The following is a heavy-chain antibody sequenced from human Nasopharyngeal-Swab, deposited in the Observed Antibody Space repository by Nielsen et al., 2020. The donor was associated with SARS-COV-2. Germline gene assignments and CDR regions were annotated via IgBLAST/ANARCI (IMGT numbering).Heavy chain of an antibody. V-gene: IGHV4-39*01. CDR2: IYYSGST. CDR1: GGSISSSSYY. D-gene: IGHD3-22*01. Sequence: SETLSLTCTVSGGSISSSSYYWGWIRQPPGKGLEWIGSIYYSGSTYYNPSLKSRVTISVDTSKNQFSLKLGSVTAADTAVYYCARPYYDSSGYDAWFDPWGQGTLVTVSS. CDR3: ARPYYDSSGYDAWFDP. J-gene: IGHJ5*02.